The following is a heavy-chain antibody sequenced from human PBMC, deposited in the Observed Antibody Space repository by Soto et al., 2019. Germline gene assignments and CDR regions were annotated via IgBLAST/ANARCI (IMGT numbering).Heavy chain of an antibody. CDR1: GCSISSDDYY. V-gene: IGHV4-30-4*01. J-gene: IGHJ1*01. D-gene: IGHD3-22*01. Sequence: SETLSLTCTVSGCSISSDDYYWSWIRQAPGRGLEWIGYIHSSGSIYYNPSLKSRATMSIDTAGNQFSLKVSSVTVADTAVYYCARDLDGLHDDTSGPFPRPGWGQGTLVTVS. CDR3: ARDLDGLHDDTSGPFPRPG. CDR2: IHSSGSI.